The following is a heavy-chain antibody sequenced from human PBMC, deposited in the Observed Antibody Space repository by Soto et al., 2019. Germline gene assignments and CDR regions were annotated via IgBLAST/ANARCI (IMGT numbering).Heavy chain of an antibody. CDR3: AKDRRAGGNSAFYFDF. CDR1: GFKFSNYA. Sequence: PGGSLRLSCAASGFKFSNYAMSWVRQAPGKGPEWVSLISATGDGTYYADSVKGRFTISRDNSHNTLYLQVHSLTAEDTAVYYCAKDRRAGGNSAFYFDFWGQGAQVAVSS. D-gene: IGHD3-16*01. V-gene: IGHV3-23*01. J-gene: IGHJ4*02. CDR2: ISATGDGT.